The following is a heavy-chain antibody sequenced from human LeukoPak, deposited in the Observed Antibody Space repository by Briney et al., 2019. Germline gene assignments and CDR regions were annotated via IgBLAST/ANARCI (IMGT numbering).Heavy chain of an antibody. D-gene: IGHD3-3*01. CDR1: GFTFSSYA. V-gene: IGHV3-30-3*01. CDR3: ARDTRGFLEWLLYY. Sequence: PGGSLRLSCAASGFTFSSYAMHWVRQAPGKGLEWVAVILYDGSNKYYADSVKGRFTISRDNSKNTLYLQMNSLRAEDTAVYYCARDTRGFLEWLLYYWGQGTLVTVSS. J-gene: IGHJ4*02. CDR2: ILYDGSNK.